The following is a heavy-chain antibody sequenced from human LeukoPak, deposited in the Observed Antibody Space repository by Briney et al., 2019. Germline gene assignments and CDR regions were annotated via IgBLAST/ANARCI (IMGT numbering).Heavy chain of an antibody. D-gene: IGHD1-26*01. J-gene: IGHJ5*02. CDR1: GFTFSRHS. CDR3: ARVPREGHDNWFDP. Sequence: GGSLRLSCVASGFTFSRHSMNWVRQAPGKGLEWVSYISSSSSIIHYADSVKGRFTISREDAKNPLFLQMNSLRAEDTAVYYCARVPREGHDNWFDPWGQGTLVTVSS. V-gene: IGHV3-48*01. CDR2: ISSSSSII.